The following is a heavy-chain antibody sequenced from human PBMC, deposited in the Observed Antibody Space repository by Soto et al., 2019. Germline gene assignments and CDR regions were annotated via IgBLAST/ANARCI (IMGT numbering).Heavy chain of an antibody. CDR1: GGSFSGYY. V-gene: IGHV4-34*01. CDR2: INHSGST. CDR3: ARDSLLGYI. Sequence: SETLSLTCAVYGGSFSGYYWSWIRQPPGKGLEWIGEINHSGSTNYNPSLKSRVTISVDTSKNQFSLKLSSVTAADTAVYYCARDSLLGYIWGQGTRVTVSS. D-gene: IGHD1-1*01. J-gene: IGHJ4*02.